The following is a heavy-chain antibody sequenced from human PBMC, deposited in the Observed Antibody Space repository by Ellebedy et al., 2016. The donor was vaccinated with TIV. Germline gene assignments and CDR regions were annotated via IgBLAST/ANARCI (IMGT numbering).Heavy chain of an antibody. J-gene: IGHJ3*02. CDR3: ATDNYLAGRGYPLNAFDI. CDR2: FPYRGGSP. CDR1: GFTFSNSP. D-gene: IGHD3-22*01. Sequence: GESLKISCTASGFTFSNSPMSWVRQAPGKGLEWVSAFPYRGGSPFYADSVKGRFTISRDNSKNTLYLQMNSLRAEDTAVYYCATDNYLAGRGYPLNAFDIWGQGTMVTVSS. V-gene: IGHV3-23*01.